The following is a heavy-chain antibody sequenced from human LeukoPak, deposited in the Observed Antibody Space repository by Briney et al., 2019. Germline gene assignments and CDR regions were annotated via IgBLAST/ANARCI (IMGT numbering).Heavy chain of an antibody. CDR3: TRAHSGSYLGFLGY. J-gene: IGHJ4*02. D-gene: IGHD1-26*01. Sequence: GGSLRLSCTASGFTFGDYGMSWFRQAPGKGLEWVGFIRSKTYGGTAEYAASVKGRFTISRDDSKSIAYLQMISLKTEDTAVYYCTRAHSGSYLGFLGYWGQGTLVTVSS. CDR1: GFTFGDYG. V-gene: IGHV3-49*03. CDR2: IRSKTYGGTA.